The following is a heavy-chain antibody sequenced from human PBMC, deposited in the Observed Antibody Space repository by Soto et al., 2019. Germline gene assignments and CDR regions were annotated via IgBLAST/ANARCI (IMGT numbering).Heavy chain of an antibody. V-gene: IGHV4-59*08. CDR1: GGSISSYY. J-gene: IGHJ4*02. D-gene: IGHD2-2*01. CDR2: IYYSGST. Sequence: QVQLQESGPGLVKPSETLSLTCTVSGGSISSYYWSWIRQPPGKGLEWIGYIYYSGSTNYNPSLRSRVTRSVDTSKNQFSLKLSSVTAADTAVYYCARVVPAASVYFDYWGQGTLVTVSS. CDR3: ARVVPAASVYFDY.